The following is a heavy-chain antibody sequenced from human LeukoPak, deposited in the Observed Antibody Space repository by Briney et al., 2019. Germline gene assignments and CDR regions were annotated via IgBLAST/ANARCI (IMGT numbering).Heavy chain of an antibody. V-gene: IGHV4-59*01. Sequence: SQTLSLTCTVPSXSISSYYWSWIRQAPGKGLEWIGYIYYSGSSNYNPSFKSRVTMSVDTSKKQFSLNLSSVTAADTAVYYCARTEYYFDHWGQGSLVTVSS. CDR1: SXSISSYY. CDR2: IYYSGSS. CDR3: ARTEYYFDH. J-gene: IGHJ4*02. D-gene: IGHD3-10*01.